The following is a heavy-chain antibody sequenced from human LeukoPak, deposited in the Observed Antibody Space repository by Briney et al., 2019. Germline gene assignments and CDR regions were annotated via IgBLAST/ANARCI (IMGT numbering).Heavy chain of an antibody. CDR2: ISGSGGST. CDR1: GFTFSSYA. J-gene: IGHJ4*02. V-gene: IGHV3-23*01. Sequence: GGSLRLSCAASGFTFSSYAMSWVRQAPGKGLEWVSAISGSGGSTYYADSVKGRFTISRDNSKNTLFLQMNSLRAEDTAVYHCAKDTSKYSTSWSDYWGQGTLVTVSS. CDR3: AKDTSKYSTSWSDY. D-gene: IGHD2-2*01.